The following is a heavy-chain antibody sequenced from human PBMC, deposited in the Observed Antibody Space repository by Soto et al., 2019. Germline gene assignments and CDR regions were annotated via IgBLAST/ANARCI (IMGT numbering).Heavy chain of an antibody. D-gene: IGHD3-10*01. V-gene: IGHV1-69*01. CDR3: ARDRDDYGSGNYYNRIDF. Sequence: QVQLVQSGAEVQKPGSSVKVSCKASGGIFSTYAISWLRQAPGQGLEWMGGIIPIFGTPNYAQRFQGRVTTTADESTSTAYMEMSRLRSGDTAVYYCARDRDDYGSGNYYNRIDFWGQGTLVTVSS. J-gene: IGHJ4*02. CDR1: GGIFSTYA. CDR2: IIPIFGTP.